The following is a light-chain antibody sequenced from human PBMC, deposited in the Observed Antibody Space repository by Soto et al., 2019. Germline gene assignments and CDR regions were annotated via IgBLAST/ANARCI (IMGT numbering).Light chain of an antibody. Sequence: QSVLTQPPSVSGAPEQKVSISCSGSSSNIGRNSVCWYQQFPGTAPKLLIYDNDKRPSGIPDRFSGSQSGTSATLGITGLQTGDDADYYCGTWDSSLSVGVFGGGTKLTVL. CDR2: DND. CDR3: GTWDSSLSVGV. V-gene: IGLV1-51*01. CDR1: SSNIGRNS. J-gene: IGLJ2*01.